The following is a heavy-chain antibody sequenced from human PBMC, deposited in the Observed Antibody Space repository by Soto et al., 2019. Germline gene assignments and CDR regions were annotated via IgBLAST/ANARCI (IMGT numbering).Heavy chain of an antibody. V-gene: IGHV4-39*01. CDR2: VFYSGNT. CDR3: ARHYGAFDP. J-gene: IGHJ5*02. Sequence: QLQLQESGPGLVKPSETLSLTCSVSGGSITSSGYYWGWIRQPPGKGLEWIGSVFYSGNTYHNPSLKSGVITSVATSKNQFSLKLSYVTAADTAVYYCARHYGAFDPWGQGTLVTVSS. CDR1: GGSITSSGYY. D-gene: IGHD4-17*01.